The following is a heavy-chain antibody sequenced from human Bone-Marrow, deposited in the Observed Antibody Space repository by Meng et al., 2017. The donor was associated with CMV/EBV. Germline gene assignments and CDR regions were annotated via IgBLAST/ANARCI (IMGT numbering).Heavy chain of an antibody. CDR3: ARVRWLQPDY. J-gene: IGHJ4*02. CDR1: GFTFSSYR. CDR2: INSDGSST. Sequence: GESLKISCAASGFTFSSYRMHWVRQAPGKGLVWVSRINSDGSSTSYADSVKGRFTISRDNAKNSLYLQMNSLRAEDTAVYYCARVRWLQPDYWGQGTLVTVSS. D-gene: IGHD5-24*01. V-gene: IGHV3-74*01.